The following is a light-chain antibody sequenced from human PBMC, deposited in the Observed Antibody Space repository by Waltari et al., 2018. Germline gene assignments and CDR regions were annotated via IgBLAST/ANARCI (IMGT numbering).Light chain of an antibody. CDR2: DDN. CDR3: QVWEGFTDRAVV. J-gene: IGLJ2*01. CDR1: SIGTRG. V-gene: IGLV3-21*02. Sequence: SYVLTQPPSVSVAPGQTASITCDGNSIGTRGVHWYRQGPGQAPVLVVHDDNARPSGIPDRISASNSGNTAALTITRVEAGDEADYFCQVWEGFTDRAVVFGGGTKLTVL.